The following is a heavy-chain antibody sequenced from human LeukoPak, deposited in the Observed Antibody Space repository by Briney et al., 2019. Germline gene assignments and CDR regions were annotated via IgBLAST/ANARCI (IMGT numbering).Heavy chain of an antibody. J-gene: IGHJ4*02. CDR1: GGSISSYY. V-gene: IGHV4-59*01. Sequence: PSETLSLTCTVPGGSISSYYWSWIRQPPGKGLEWIGYIYYSGSTNYNPSLKSRVTISVDTSKNQFSLKLSSVTAADTAVYYCARVKYDSSGYRYYFDYWGQGTLVTVSS. D-gene: IGHD3-22*01. CDR2: IYYSGST. CDR3: ARVKYDSSGYRYYFDY.